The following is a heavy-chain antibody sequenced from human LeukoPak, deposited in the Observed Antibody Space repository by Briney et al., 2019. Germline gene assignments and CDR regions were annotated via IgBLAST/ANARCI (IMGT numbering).Heavy chain of an antibody. V-gene: IGHV3-48*01. J-gene: IGHJ4*02. CDR1: GSTFSSYS. Sequence: GGSLRLSCAASGSTFSSYSMNWVRQAPGKGLEWLSYISSSSSTIYYADSVKGRFTISRDNAKNSLYLQMNSLRAEDTAVYYCAREGGYYDSSGYLDYWGQGTLVTVSS. CDR3: AREGGYYDSSGYLDY. D-gene: IGHD3-22*01. CDR2: ISSSSSTI.